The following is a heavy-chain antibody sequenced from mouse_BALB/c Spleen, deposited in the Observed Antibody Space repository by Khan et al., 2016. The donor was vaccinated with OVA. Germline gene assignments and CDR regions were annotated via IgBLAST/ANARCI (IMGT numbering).Heavy chain of an antibody. CDR2: ISTGGHYT. CDR3: ARRAYYYDSEGFAY. Sequence: EVELVESGGDLVEPGGSLKLSCAASGFTFSTYGMSWVRQTPDKRLEWVATISTGGHYTYYPDSVRGRFTISRANAKNTLYLQMTSLKSEDTAMFYCARRAYYYDSEGFAYWGQGTLVTVSA. CDR1: GFTFSTYG. V-gene: IGHV5-6*01. D-gene: IGHD1-1*01. J-gene: IGHJ3*01.